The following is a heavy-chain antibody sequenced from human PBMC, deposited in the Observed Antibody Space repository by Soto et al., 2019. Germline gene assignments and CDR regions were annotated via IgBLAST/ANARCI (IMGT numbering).Heavy chain of an antibody. V-gene: IGHV4-30-4*01. D-gene: IGHD5-18*01. CDR3: ATESGSTYGYFDY. Sequence: SETLSLTCTGSGGSVTSAEDYWSWVGQSPGKGLEWIGYISNSGSTGYTPSLKTRLSMSVDRSKNQFTLRLTSVTAADTAVYFCATESGSTYGYFDYWGQGTQVTVSS. CDR1: GGSVTSAEDY. CDR2: ISNSGST. J-gene: IGHJ4*02.